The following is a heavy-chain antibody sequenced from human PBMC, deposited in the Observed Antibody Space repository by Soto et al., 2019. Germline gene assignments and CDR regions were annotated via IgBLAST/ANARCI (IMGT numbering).Heavy chain of an antibody. D-gene: IGHD4-17*01. V-gene: IGHV4-59*08. CDR3: ASADYGDVSPFDY. J-gene: IGHJ4*02. CDR1: GGSISSYY. Sequence: SVTLSLTCTVSGGSISSYYWSWIRQPPGKGLEWIGYIYYSGSTNYNPSLKSRVTISVDTSKNQFSLKLSSVTAADTAVYYCASADYGDVSPFDYWGQGTLVTVSS. CDR2: IYYSGST.